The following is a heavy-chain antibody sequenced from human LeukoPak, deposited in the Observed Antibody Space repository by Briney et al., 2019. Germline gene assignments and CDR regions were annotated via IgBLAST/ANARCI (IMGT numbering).Heavy chain of an antibody. V-gene: IGHV4-34*01. Sequence: PSETLSLTCTVSGGSIGTYYWSWIRQSPGKGLEWIGEINHSGSTNYNPSLKSRVTISVDTSKNQFSLKLTSVTAADTAVYYCATSLTTVTHYYYYMDVWGKGTTVTISS. CDR3: ATSLTTVTHYYYYMDV. D-gene: IGHD4-11*01. CDR1: GGSIGTYY. J-gene: IGHJ6*03. CDR2: INHSGST.